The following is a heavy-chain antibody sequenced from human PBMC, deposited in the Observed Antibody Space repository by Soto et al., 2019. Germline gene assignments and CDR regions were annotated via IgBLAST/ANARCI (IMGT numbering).Heavy chain of an antibody. CDR1: GYTFTNFG. CDR2: IIAGNGNT. V-gene: IGHV1-3*01. J-gene: IGHJ4*02. CDR3: ARTYYYESSGSMASTFEY. Sequence: QVQFVQSGAEVKEPGASVKVSCKASGYTFTNFGIHWVRQAPGQSLEWMGWIIAGNGNTKYSQKFHGRVTITRDTSATTVYMELGSLITEDTAVYYCARTYYYESSGSMASTFEYWGQGTLVTVSS. D-gene: IGHD3-22*01.